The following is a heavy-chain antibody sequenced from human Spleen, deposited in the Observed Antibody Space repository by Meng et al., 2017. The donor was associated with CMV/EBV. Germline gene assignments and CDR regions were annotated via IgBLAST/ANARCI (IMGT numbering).Heavy chain of an antibody. CDR1: GYTFIAYY. Sequence: ASVKVSCKASGYTFIAYYIYWVRQAPGQGLEWMGWINPNSGVTNYARKFQGRVTVTRDTSITTAYMELSRLRSDDTAVYYCTRGRGDSGWSLQHWGQGTLVTVSS. V-gene: IGHV1-2*02. D-gene: IGHD6-19*01. J-gene: IGHJ1*01. CDR2: INPNSGVT. CDR3: TRGRGDSGWSLQH.